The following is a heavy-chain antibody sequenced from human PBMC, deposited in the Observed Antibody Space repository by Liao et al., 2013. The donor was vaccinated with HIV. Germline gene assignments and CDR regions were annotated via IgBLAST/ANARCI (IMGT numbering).Heavy chain of an antibody. Sequence: QVQLQQWGAGLLKPSETLSLTCAVYGGSFSDYYWSWIRQSPGKGLEWIGEIDHSGSSNYNPSLKSRVTISVDTSKNQFSLRLSSVTAADTAVYYCARGSRYFDWILSGPRLITDAFSFWGQGTTVTVSS. CDR3: ARGSRYFDWILSGPRLITDAFSF. D-gene: IGHD3-9*01. J-gene: IGHJ3*01. CDR2: IDHSGSS. V-gene: IGHV4-34*01. CDR1: GGSFSDYY.